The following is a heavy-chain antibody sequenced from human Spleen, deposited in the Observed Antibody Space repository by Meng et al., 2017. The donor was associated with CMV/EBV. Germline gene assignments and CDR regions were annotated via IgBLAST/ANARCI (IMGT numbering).Heavy chain of an antibody. V-gene: IGHV6-1*01. Sequence: QVQPQQTRPRAVKPEPTRSLTCALGGDSVSSNSASGNWIRQAPSRGLEWLGRKYYRSKWYNDYAVSVKSRITINPDTSKNQFSLQLNSVTPEDTAAYSCAKVLAYGCGSYPFDYWGQGTLVTVSS. CDR1: GDSVSSNSAS. CDR2: KYYRSKWYN. CDR3: AKVLAYGCGSYPFDY. D-gene: IGHD1-26*01. J-gene: IGHJ4*02.